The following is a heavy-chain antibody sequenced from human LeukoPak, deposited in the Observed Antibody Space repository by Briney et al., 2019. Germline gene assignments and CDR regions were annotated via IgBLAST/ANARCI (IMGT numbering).Heavy chain of an antibody. CDR3: AKVAIVGATGLDY. D-gene: IGHD1-26*01. J-gene: IGHJ4*02. Sequence: GGSLRLSCAASGSTFSNYGMHWVRQAPGKGLEWVAFIRYDGSNKYYADSVKGRFTISRDNSKNTLYLQMNSLRAEDTAVYYCAKVAIVGATGLDYWGQGTLVTVSS. V-gene: IGHV3-30*02. CDR2: IRYDGSNK. CDR1: GSTFSNYG.